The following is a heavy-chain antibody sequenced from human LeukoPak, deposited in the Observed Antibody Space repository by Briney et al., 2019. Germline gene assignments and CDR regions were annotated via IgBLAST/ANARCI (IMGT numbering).Heavy chain of an antibody. Sequence: SRTLCLSCTASGDSISSGDHYWSCIRPPPGKGLESIVYIHYSGRTYYNPSLKSRVIISGDMSKNHFSLSLNSLTAADTAMYYCARAAAGTNSWYYFDYWGQGTLVTVSS. D-gene: IGHD6-19*01. CDR3: ARAAAGTNSWYYFDY. V-gene: IGHV4-30-4*01. CDR1: GDSISSGDHY. J-gene: IGHJ4*02. CDR2: IHYSGRT.